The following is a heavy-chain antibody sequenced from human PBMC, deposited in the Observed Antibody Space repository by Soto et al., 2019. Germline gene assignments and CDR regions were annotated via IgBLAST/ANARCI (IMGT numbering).Heavy chain of an antibody. Sequence: GVSLRLSCVASGFTFGSHGMHWVRQAQGKGLEWVAVISYDETNEHYVDSVKGRFTISRDNSKSILYLQMNRLRPEDTAVYKCAKDLRTTISDYGMDVWGQGTTVTVSS. CDR1: GFTFGSHG. J-gene: IGHJ6*02. V-gene: IGHV3-30*18. CDR2: ISYDETNE. CDR3: AKDLRTTISDYGMDV.